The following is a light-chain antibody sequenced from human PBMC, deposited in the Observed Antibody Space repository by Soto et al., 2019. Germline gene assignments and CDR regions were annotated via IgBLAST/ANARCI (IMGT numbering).Light chain of an antibody. J-gene: IGKJ4*01. Sequence: DLVMTQSPLSLPVTPGEPASISCRSSQSLLHSNGYNYLNWYLQKPGQSPQLLIYAVSNRASGVPDRFSGSGSGTDFTPKISRVEAEDIGVYYCMQTLQTPTFGGGTKVEIK. CDR2: AVS. V-gene: IGKV2-28*01. CDR1: QSLLHSNGYNY. CDR3: MQTLQTPT.